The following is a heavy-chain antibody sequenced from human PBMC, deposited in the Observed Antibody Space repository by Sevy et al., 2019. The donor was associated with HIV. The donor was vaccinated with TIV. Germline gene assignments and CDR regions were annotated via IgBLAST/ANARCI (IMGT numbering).Heavy chain of an antibody. D-gene: IGHD1-1*01. CDR3: ALERLSSNVAEYIQN. J-gene: IGHJ1*01. V-gene: IGHV3-30-3*01. CDR2: ISCDGSNK. CDR1: GFTFSDYS. Sequence: GGSLRLSCAASGFTFSDYSMHWVRQAPGKGLEWVATISCDGSNKLYSDSVKGRFTLSRDNSKNSLFLQMNSLRAEDTTVYYCALERLSSNVAEYIQNWGQGTLVTVSS.